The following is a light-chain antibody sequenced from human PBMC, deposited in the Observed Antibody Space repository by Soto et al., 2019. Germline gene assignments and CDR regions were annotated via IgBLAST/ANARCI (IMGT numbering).Light chain of an antibody. CDR2: GAS. J-gene: IGKJ1*01. CDR1: QSVRSSY. CDR3: LQYGTFPRT. Sequence: EIVLTQSPGTLSLSPGERATLSCRASQSVRSSYLAWYQQNAGQAPRLLIYGASSRATGIPDRFSGSESGTDFNLTISRLEPEAFAVYYCLQYGTFPRTFGQGTKVEIK. V-gene: IGKV3-20*01.